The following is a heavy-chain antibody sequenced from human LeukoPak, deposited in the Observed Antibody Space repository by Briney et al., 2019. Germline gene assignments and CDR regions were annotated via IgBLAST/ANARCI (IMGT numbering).Heavy chain of an antibody. J-gene: IGHJ3*02. CDR3: ARGAEYYYDSSGYRDNAFDI. CDR1: GGTFSSYA. Sequence: ASVKVSCKASGGTFSSYAISWVRQAPGQGLEWMGGIIPIFGTANYAQKFQGRVTITADKSTSTAYMELSSLRSEDTAVYYCARGAEYYYDSSGYRDNAFDIWGQGTMVTVSS. CDR2: IIPIFGTA. D-gene: IGHD3-22*01. V-gene: IGHV1-69*06.